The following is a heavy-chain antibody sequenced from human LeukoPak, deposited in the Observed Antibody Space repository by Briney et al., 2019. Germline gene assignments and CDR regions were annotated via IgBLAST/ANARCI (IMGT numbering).Heavy chain of an antibody. CDR3: ARGVEMATMGLAYLIPYYFDY. D-gene: IGHD5-24*01. CDR2: ISYDGSNK. CDR1: GFTFSSYA. Sequence: PGGSLRLSCAASGFTFSSYAMHWVRQAPGKGLEWVAVISYDGSNKYYADSVKGRFTISRDNSKNTLYLQMNSLRAEGTAVYYCARGVEMATMGLAYLIPYYFDYWGQGTLVTVSS. V-gene: IGHV3-30-3*01. J-gene: IGHJ4*02.